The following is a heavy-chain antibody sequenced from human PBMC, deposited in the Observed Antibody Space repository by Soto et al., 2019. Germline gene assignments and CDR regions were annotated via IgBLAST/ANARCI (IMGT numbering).Heavy chain of an antibody. CDR2: IYPGDSDT. J-gene: IGHJ2*01. CDR1: GYSFTSYW. V-gene: IGHV5-51*01. Sequence: PGESLKISCKGSGYSFTSYWIGWVRQMPGKGLEWMGIIYPGDSDTRYSPSFQGQVTISADKSISTAYLQWSSLKASDTAMYYCASYYYDSSGSIPHYWYFDLWGRGTLVTVSS. CDR3: ASYYYDSSGSIPHYWYFDL. D-gene: IGHD3-22*01.